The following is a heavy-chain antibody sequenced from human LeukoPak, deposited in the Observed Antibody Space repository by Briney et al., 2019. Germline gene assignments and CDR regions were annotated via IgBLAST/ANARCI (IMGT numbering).Heavy chain of an antibody. CDR1: GFTFSSYA. V-gene: IGHV3-23*01. J-gene: IGHJ1*01. D-gene: IGHD3-9*01. CDR3: AKATRGYFDWFA. Sequence: GGSLRLSCAASGFTFSSYAMSWVRQAPGKGLEWVSAISGSGGSTYYADSVKGRFTISRDNSKNTLYLQMNSLRAKDTAVYYCAKATRGYFDWFAWGQGTLVTVSS. CDR2: ISGSGGST.